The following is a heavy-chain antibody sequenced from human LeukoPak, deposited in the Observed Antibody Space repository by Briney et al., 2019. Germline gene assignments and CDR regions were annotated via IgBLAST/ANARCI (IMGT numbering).Heavy chain of an antibody. CDR2: IYSGGTT. CDR3: AIATWDY. V-gene: IGHV3-53*01. CDR1: GFTVSSNY. Sequence: PGGSLRLSCAASGFTVSSNYMSWVRQAPGKGLEWVSVIYSGGTTYYANSVKGRFTISRDNAKNTLYLQMNSLRAEDTAVYYCAIATWDYWGQGTLVTVSS. J-gene: IGHJ4*02.